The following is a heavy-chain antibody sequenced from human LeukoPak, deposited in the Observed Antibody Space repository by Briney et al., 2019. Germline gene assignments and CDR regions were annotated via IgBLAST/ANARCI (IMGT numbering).Heavy chain of an antibody. CDR3: ARGGYDYVWGSYLDY. J-gene: IGHJ4*02. D-gene: IGHD3-16*01. CDR2: LSSSGSTI. Sequence: GGSLRLSCAASGFTFSDYYMSWLRQAPGKGVEGVSYLSSSGSTIYYADSVKGRFTIYRDNAKNSLYLQMNSLRGEDTAVYYCARGGYDYVWGSYLDYWGQGTLVTVSS. V-gene: IGHV3-11*04. CDR1: GFTFSDYY.